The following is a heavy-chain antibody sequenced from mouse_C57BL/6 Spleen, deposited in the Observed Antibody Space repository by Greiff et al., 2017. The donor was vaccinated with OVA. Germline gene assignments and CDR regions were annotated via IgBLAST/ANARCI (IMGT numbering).Heavy chain of an antibody. J-gene: IGHJ2*01. V-gene: IGHV1-61*01. CDR2: IYPSDSET. D-gene: IGHD1-1*01. Sequence: QVQLQQPGAELVRPGSSVKLSCKASGYTFTSYWMDWVKQRPGQGLEWIGNIYPSDSETHYNQKFKDKATLTVDKSSSTAYMQLSSLTSEDSAVYYSARGPNYYGSSYFDYWGQGTTLTVSA. CDR1: GYTFTSYW. CDR3: ARGPNYYGSSYFDY.